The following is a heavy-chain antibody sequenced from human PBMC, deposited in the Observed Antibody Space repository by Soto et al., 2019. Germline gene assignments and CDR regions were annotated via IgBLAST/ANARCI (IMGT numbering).Heavy chain of an antibody. D-gene: IGHD4-4*01. CDR3: ARHLWRNDYNWGYFDL. CDR1: GFTFSSYA. CDR2: ISYDGSNK. J-gene: IGHJ2*01. Sequence: QVQLVESGGGVVQPGRSLRLSCAASGFTFSSYAMHWVRQAPGKGLEWVAVISYDGSNKYYADSVKGRFTISRDNSKNTLYLERNSLSAEDTAVYYCARHLWRNDYNWGYFDLWGRGTLVTVSS. V-gene: IGHV3-30-3*01.